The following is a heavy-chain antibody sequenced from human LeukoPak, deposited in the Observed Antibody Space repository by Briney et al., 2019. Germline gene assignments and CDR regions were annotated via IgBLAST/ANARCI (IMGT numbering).Heavy chain of an antibody. CDR2: ISLSSSSI. Sequence: PGGSLRLSCAASGFTFSHYGMHWVRQAPGKGLEWVSYISLSSSSIYYADSLKGRFTISRDNAKNSLYLQMNSLRVEDTAVYYCAITVTGGIDYWGQGTLVTVSS. V-gene: IGHV3-48*01. D-gene: IGHD4-17*01. CDR1: GFTFSHYG. CDR3: AITVTGGIDY. J-gene: IGHJ4*02.